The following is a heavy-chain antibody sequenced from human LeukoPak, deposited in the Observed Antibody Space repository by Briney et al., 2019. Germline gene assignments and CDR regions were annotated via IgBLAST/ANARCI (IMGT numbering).Heavy chain of an antibody. D-gene: IGHD3-3*01. Sequence: ASVKVSCKASGYTFTSYDINWVRQATGQGLEWMGWMNPNSGNTGYAQKLQGRVTMTTDTSTSTAYMELRSLRSDDTAVYYCARAGLYYDFWSGYSSSGDFDLWGRGTLVTVSS. CDR3: ARAGLYYDFWSGYSSSGDFDL. V-gene: IGHV1-8*01. CDR1: GYTFTSYD. J-gene: IGHJ2*01. CDR2: MNPNSGNT.